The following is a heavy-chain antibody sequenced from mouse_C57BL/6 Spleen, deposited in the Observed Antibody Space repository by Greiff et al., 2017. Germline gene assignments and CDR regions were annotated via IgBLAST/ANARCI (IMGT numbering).Heavy chain of an antibody. CDR3: ARRDYDGVFAY. CDR1: GYTFTSYG. V-gene: IGHV1-81*01. D-gene: IGHD2-4*01. CDR2: IYPRSGNT. Sequence: VQLQQSGAELARPGASVKLSCKASGYTFTSYGISWVKQRTGQGLEWIGEIYPRSGNTYYNEKFKGKATLTADKSSSTAYMELRSLTSEDSAVYFCARRDYDGVFAYWGQGTLVTVSA. J-gene: IGHJ3*01.